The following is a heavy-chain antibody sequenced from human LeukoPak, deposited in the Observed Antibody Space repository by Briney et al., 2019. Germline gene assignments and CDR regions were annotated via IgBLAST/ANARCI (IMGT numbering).Heavy chain of an antibody. CDR3: ASLRGIAAAGTRYFDY. CDR1: GGSISSYY. J-gene: IGHJ4*02. D-gene: IGHD6-13*01. Sequence: SETLSVTCTVSGGSISSYYWSWIRQPPGKGLEWIGYIDYSGSTNYNPSLKSRVTISVDTSKNQFSLKLSSVTAADTAVYYCASLRGIAAAGTRYFDYWGQGILVTVSS. CDR2: IDYSGST. V-gene: IGHV4-59*08.